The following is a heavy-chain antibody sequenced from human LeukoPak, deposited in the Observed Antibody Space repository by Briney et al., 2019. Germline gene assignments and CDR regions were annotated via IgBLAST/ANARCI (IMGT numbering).Heavy chain of an antibody. J-gene: IGHJ6*02. CDR1: GCTFSSYW. Sequence: GGSLRLSCAASGCTFSSYWMNWARQAPGKGLEWVASINHNGNVDYYVDSVKGRFTISRDNAKNSLYLQMGNLGAEDRAVYFCARGGGLDVWGQGATVTVSS. D-gene: IGHD3-10*01. CDR3: ARGGGLDV. V-gene: IGHV3-7*03. CDR2: INHNGNVD.